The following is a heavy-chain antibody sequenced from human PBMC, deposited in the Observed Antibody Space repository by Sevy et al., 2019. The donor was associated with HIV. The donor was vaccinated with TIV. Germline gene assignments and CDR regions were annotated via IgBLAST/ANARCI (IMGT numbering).Heavy chain of an antibody. CDR2: ISYDGFNK. D-gene: IGHD3-16*01. Sequence: GGSLRLSCAGSGFTFSTYAMHWVRQTPGRGLEWVSTISYDGFNKYYRDSVKGRLAISRDNSKNTQYLQMNSLRVEDTCVYYCVIPFSGGGGGYWGQGTLVIVSS. V-gene: IGHV3-30*09. CDR1: GFTFSTYA. CDR3: VIPFSGGGGGY. J-gene: IGHJ4*02.